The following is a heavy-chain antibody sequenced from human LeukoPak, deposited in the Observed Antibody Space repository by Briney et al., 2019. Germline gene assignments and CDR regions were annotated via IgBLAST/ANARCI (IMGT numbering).Heavy chain of an antibody. Sequence: PSETLSLTCTVSGGSISSGGYYWSWIRQPPGKGLEWIGYIYYSGSTNYNPSLKSRVTISVDTSKNQFSLKLSSVTAADTAVYYCARGSYGYPYYFDYWGQGTLVTVSS. V-gene: IGHV4-61*08. CDR3: ARGSYGYPYYFDY. J-gene: IGHJ4*02. D-gene: IGHD5-18*01. CDR1: GGSISSGGYY. CDR2: IYYSGST.